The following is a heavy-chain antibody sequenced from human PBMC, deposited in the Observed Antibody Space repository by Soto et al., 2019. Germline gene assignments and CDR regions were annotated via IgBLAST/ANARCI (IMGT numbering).Heavy chain of an antibody. CDR3: AREASVLIPAAQPSRFDS. CDR2: ISPYSGYT. D-gene: IGHD2-2*01. V-gene: IGHV1-18*01. CDR1: GYSFMKYG. J-gene: IGHJ4*02. Sequence: ASVKVSCKGFGYSFMKYGINWVRQAPGQGLEWVGWISPYSGYTHSAQKFHGRLTLTTGTAASTAYMELRILRSADTALYYCAREASVLIPAAQPSRFDSWGQGTLVTSPQ.